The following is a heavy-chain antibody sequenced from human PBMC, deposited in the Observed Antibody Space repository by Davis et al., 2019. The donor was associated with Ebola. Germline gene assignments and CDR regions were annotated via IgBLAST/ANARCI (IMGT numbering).Heavy chain of an antibody. J-gene: IGHJ4*02. CDR1: GFTFSSYA. D-gene: IGHD2-21*01. CDR3: AKAPFVVVIAPIDY. CDR2: ISGSGGGT. Sequence: GESLKISCAASGFTFSSYAMSWVRQAPGKGLEWVSAISGSGGGTYYADSVKGRFTISRDNSKNTLYLQMNSLRAEDTAVYYCAKAPFVVVIAPIDYWGQGTLVTVSS. V-gene: IGHV3-23*01.